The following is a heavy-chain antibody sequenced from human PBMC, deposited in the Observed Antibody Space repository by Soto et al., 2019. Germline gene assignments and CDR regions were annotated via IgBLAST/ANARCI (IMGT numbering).Heavy chain of an antibody. V-gene: IGHV4-59*02. CDR2: IYYSGST. D-gene: IGHD3-16*01. CDR3: ARRYGGNLDY. J-gene: IGHJ4*02. CDR1: GCSVSTYY. Sequence: SETLSLTCTVSGCSVSTYYWSWIRQPPGKGLEWIAYIYYSGSTSYNPSLKSRVTISLDTSKNQFSLKLSSVTAADTAVYYCARRYGGNLDYWGQGTLVTVSS.